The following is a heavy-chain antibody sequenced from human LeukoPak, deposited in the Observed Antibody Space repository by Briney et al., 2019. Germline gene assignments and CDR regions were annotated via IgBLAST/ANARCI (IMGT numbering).Heavy chain of an antibody. V-gene: IGHV4-4*07. CDR3: ARQDYYDSSAPFDY. CDR2: IYTSGST. Sequence: SETLSLTCTVSGGSISSYYWSWIRQPAGKGLEWIGRIYTSGSTNYNPSLKSRVTMSVDTSKNRFSLKLSSVTAADTAVYYCARQDYYDSSAPFDYWGQGTLVTVSS. J-gene: IGHJ4*02. CDR1: GGSISSYY. D-gene: IGHD3-22*01.